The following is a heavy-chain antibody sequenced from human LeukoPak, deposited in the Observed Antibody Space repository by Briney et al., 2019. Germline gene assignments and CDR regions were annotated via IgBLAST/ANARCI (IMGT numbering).Heavy chain of an antibody. V-gene: IGHV3-21*01. J-gene: IGHJ6*02. D-gene: IGHD1-1*01. CDR1: GFTFSSYS. CDR2: ISSSSSYI. Sequence: GGSLRLSCAASGFTFSSYSMTWVRQAPGKGLEWVSSISSSSSYIYYADSVKGRFTISRDNAKNSLYLQMNSLRAEDTAVYYCARENPGYYYYYYGMDVWGQGTTVTVSS. CDR3: ARENPGYYYYYYGMDV.